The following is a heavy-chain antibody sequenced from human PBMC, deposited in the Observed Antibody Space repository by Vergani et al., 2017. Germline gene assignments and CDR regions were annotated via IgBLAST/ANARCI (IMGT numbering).Heavy chain of an antibody. Sequence: QVQLQESGPGLVKPPGTLSLTCAVSGDSISSNNCWTWVRQPPGKGLEWIGEICQTEDTKYSPSLKSRVTVSVKESRNLFSLRLNSVTAADTAVYYCATIGYRRWGYYLDYWGQGILVTVSS. D-gene: IGHD2-2*02. V-gene: IGHV4-4*03. CDR3: ATIGYRRWGYYLDY. J-gene: IGHJ4*02. CDR2: ICQTEDT. CDR1: GDSISSNNC.